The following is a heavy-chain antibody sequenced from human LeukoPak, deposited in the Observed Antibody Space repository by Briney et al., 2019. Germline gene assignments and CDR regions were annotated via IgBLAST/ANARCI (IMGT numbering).Heavy chain of an antibody. CDR3: ASHYCSAGSCYFDG. V-gene: IGHV3-53*01. CDR1: GFSISYNY. Sequence: GGSLRLSCVVSGFSISYNYMSWVRQAPGKGLEWVSLIYSAGDSYYADSVKGRFIISKDNSKNTVYLQMNRLRPEDTAVYYCASHYCSAGSCYFDGWGQGTLVTVSS. CDR2: IYSAGDS. D-gene: IGHD2-8*02. J-gene: IGHJ4*02.